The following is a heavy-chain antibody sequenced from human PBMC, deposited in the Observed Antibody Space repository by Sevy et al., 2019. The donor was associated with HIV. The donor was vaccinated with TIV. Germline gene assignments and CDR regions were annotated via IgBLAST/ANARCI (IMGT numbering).Heavy chain of an antibody. CDR2: IYPGDSGT. CDR1: GYRFTDYW. Sequence: GESLKISCKGSGYRFTDYWIAWVRQRPGKGLEWMGIIYPGDSGTIYSPSFRGQVTISVDKSITTAYVKWSTLKASDTGIYYCARGARGTLPSYYYYGWDIWGQGTTVTVSS. V-gene: IGHV5-51*01. CDR3: ARGARGTLPSYYYYGWDI. J-gene: IGHJ6*02.